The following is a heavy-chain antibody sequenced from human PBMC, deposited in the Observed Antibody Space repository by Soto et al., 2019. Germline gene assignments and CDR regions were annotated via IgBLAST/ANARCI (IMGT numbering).Heavy chain of an antibody. CDR3: AKAVADDGVWGGRSSTSMGAYGMEV. V-gene: IGHV1-69*01. D-gene: IGHD3-3*01. CDR1: GGTFSSYV. CDR2: IITIVETA. J-gene: IGHJ6*02. Sequence: QVQLVQSGPEMKKPGSSVKVSCKASGGTFSSYVISWVRQAPGHGLEWMGGIITIVETAKYEQKCQGRVTMTAEESTSTVYMEQRSQRPEETALYFCAKAVADDGVWGGRSSTSMGAYGMEVWGQGTPFTVSS.